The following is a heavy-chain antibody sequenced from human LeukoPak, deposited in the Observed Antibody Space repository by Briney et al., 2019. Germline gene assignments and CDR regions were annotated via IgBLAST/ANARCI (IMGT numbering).Heavy chain of an antibody. CDR2: IGTSSSTI. V-gene: IGHV3-48*04. CDR1: GFSFPSHS. CDR3: ARDRGTFGVVDS. D-gene: IGHD3-3*01. J-gene: IGHJ4*02. Sequence: GGSLRLSCAASGFSFPSHSFHWVRQSPGKGLEWVAHIGTSSSTIYQAKSVKGRFSISRDDAKNSLFLQMDSLRVEDTAVYYCARDRGTFGVVDSWGQGTLVAVSS.